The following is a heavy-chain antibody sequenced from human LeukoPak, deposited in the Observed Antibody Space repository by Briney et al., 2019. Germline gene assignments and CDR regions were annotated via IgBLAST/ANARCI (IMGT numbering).Heavy chain of an antibody. Sequence: ASVKVSCKASGYTFTSCSMGWVRQAPGQGLEWMGMINASSGSTSYAQKFQGRVTMTTDTSTSTVYLELSSLSSADTAVYYCARDESADYYDRWRYLDYWGQGTLVTVSS. CDR2: INASSGST. D-gene: IGHD3-22*01. V-gene: IGHV1-46*01. CDR1: GYTFTSCS. CDR3: ARDESADYYDRWRYLDY. J-gene: IGHJ4*02.